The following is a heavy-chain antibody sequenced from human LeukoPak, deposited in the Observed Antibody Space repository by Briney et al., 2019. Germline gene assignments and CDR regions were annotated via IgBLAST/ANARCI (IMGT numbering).Heavy chain of an antibody. CDR3: TSGISSASNS. J-gene: IGHJ4*02. CDR1: GGSISSSSYY. V-gene: IGHV4-39*01. CDR2: IYYTGST. D-gene: IGHD6-6*01. Sequence: SETLCLTCTVSGGSISSSSYYGGWIRQPPGEGLEWIGSIYYTGSTYYSPSLKSRVSISADTSKNEFSLKLSSVTAADTAVYYCTSGISSASNSWGQGTLVTVAS.